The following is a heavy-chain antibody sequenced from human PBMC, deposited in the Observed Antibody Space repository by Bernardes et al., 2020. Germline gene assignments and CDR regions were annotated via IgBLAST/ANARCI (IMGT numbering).Heavy chain of an antibody. CDR2: ISSSSRTT. J-gene: IGHJ6*03. V-gene: IGHV3-11*04. D-gene: IGHD2-15*01. CDR3: ARVRTFVAATEDYYYMDV. Sequence: GGSLRLSCAASGFTFSDYDMSWVRRAPGMGLQFISYISSSSRTTYYGDSVKGRFTISRDNAKNSLYLQLNSLRAEDTAVYYCARVRTFVAATEDYYYMDVWGKGTTVTVSS. CDR1: GFTFSDYD.